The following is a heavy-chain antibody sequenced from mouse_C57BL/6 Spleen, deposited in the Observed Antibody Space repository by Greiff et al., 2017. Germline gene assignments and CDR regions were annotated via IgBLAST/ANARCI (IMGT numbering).Heavy chain of an antibody. Sequence: QVQLQQPGAELVMPGASVKLSCKASGYTFTSYWMHWVKQRPGQGLEWIGEIDPSDSYTNYNQKFKGKSTLTVDKSSSTAYMQRSSLRSEDSAVYYCAREREKTAQGTLFAHRGQGTLVTVSA. CDR3: AREREKTAQGTLFAH. CDR1: GYTFTSYW. D-gene: IGHD3-2*02. CDR2: IDPSDSYT. J-gene: IGHJ3*01. V-gene: IGHV1-69*01.